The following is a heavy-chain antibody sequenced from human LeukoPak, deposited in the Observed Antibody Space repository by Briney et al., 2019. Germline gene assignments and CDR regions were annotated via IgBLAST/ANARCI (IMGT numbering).Heavy chain of an antibody. J-gene: IGHJ4*02. V-gene: IGHV1-24*01. Sequence: ASVKVSCKVSGYTLTELSMHWVRQAPGKGLEWMGGFDPEDGETIYAQKFQGRVTMTEDTSTDTAYMELSSLRSEDTAVYYCATDLNYGGNELREYSGQGTLVSASS. CDR2: FDPEDGET. CDR3: ATDLNYGGNELREY. CDR1: GYTLTELS. D-gene: IGHD4-23*01.